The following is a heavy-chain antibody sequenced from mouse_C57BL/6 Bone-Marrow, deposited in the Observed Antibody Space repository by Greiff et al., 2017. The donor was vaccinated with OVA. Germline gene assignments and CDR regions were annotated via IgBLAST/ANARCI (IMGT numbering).Heavy chain of an antibody. D-gene: IGHD3-2*02. Sequence: QVQLQQSGPELVKPGASVKISCKASGYSFTSYYIHWVKQRPGQGLEWIGWIYPGSGNTKYNEKFKGKATLTADTSSSTAYMQLSSLTSEDSAVYYCADSSGYVDAMDYWGQGTSVTVSS. CDR3: ADSSGYVDAMDY. CDR1: GYSFTSYY. V-gene: IGHV1-66*01. J-gene: IGHJ4*01. CDR2: IYPGSGNT.